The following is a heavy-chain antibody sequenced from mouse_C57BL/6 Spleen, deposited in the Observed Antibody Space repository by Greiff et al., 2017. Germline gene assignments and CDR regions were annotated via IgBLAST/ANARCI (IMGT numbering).Heavy chain of an antibody. Sequence: EVKLVESGGGLVKPGGSLKLSCAASGFTFSDYGMHWVRQAPEKGLEWVAYISSGSSTIYYADTVKGRFTISRDNAKNTLFLQMTSLRSEDTAMYYCARPIYYDYDGGAMDDWGQGTSVTVSS. CDR3: ARPIYYDYDGGAMDD. J-gene: IGHJ4*01. CDR2: ISSGSSTI. V-gene: IGHV5-17*01. D-gene: IGHD2-4*01. CDR1: GFTFSDYG.